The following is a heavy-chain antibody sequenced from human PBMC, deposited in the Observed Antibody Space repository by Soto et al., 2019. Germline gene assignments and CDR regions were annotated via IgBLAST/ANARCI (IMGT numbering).Heavy chain of an antibody. Sequence: QVQLVQSGAEVKKPGSSVKVSCKASGGTFSSYAISWVRQAPGQGLEWMGGIIPIFGTANYAQKFQGRVTSPADESTSTADMELSSLRSEDTAVYYWARGSADWTYGFRWFDPWGQGTLVTVSS. D-gene: IGHD1-7*01. CDR1: GGTFSSYA. CDR3: ARGSADWTYGFRWFDP. J-gene: IGHJ5*02. CDR2: IIPIFGTA. V-gene: IGHV1-69*12.